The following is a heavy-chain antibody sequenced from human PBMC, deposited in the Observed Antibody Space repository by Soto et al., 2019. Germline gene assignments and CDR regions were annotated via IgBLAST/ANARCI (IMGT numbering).Heavy chain of an antibody. CDR1: GGSISSSSYY. Sequence: SETLSLTCTVSGGSISSSSYYWGWIRQPPGKGLEWIGSIYYSGSTYYNPSLKSRVTISVDTSKNQFSLKLRSVTAADTAVYYCATRIAARLMYYYGMDVWGQGTTVTVSS. CDR3: ATRIAARLMYYYGMDV. V-gene: IGHV4-39*01. CDR2: IYYSGST. J-gene: IGHJ6*02. D-gene: IGHD6-6*01.